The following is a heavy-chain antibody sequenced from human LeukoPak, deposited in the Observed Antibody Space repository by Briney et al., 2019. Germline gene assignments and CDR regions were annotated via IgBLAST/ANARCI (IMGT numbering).Heavy chain of an antibody. D-gene: IGHD4-23*01. Sequence: GGSLRLSCAASGFTFSSYSMNWVRQAPGKGLEWVSSISSSSSYIYYADSVKGRFTISRDNAKNSLYLQMNSLRAEDTAVYYCARGGRWLTWYYFDYWGQGTLVTVSS. CDR3: ARGGRWLTWYYFDY. J-gene: IGHJ4*02. CDR2: ISSSSSYI. CDR1: GFTFSSYS. V-gene: IGHV3-21*01.